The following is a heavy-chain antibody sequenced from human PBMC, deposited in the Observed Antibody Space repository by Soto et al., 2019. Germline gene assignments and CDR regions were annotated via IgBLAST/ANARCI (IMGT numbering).Heavy chain of an antibody. CDR2: IYSGGNT. J-gene: IGHJ4*02. D-gene: IGHD2-8*01. Sequence: GGSLRLSCAASGFTVSSNYMSWVRQAPGKGLEWVSVIYSGGNTYYADSVEGRFTISRDNSKNTLYLQMNSLRAEDTAVYYCARDLNGQYYFDYWGQGTLVTVSS. CDR1: GFTVSSNY. CDR3: ARDLNGQYYFDY. V-gene: IGHV3-53*01.